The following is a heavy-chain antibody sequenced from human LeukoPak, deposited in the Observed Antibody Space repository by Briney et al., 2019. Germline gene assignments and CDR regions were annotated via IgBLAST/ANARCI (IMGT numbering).Heavy chain of an antibody. J-gene: IGHJ4*02. V-gene: IGHV3-21*01. Sequence: GGSLRLSCAAFGFTFSSYSMNWVRQAPGKGLEWVSSISSSSSYIYYADSVKGRFTISRDNAKNSLYLQMNSLRAEDTAVYYCARDRDYYGSGSSVDYWGQGTLVTVSS. CDR1: GFTFSSYS. D-gene: IGHD3-10*01. CDR2: ISSSSSYI. CDR3: ARDRDYYGSGSSVDY.